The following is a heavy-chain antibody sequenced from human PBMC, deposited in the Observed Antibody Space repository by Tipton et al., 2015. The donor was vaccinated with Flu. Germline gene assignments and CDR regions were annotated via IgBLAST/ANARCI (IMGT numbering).Heavy chain of an antibody. D-gene: IGHD2-2*01. CDR2: IKQDGSEK. CDR1: GFTFSNYW. V-gene: IGHV3-7*01. CDR3: ARSVVPAAIDY. J-gene: IGHJ4*02. Sequence: VQLVQSGGGLVQSGGSLRLSCAASGFTFSNYWMNWVRQAPGKGLECVANIKQDGSEKYYVDSLKGRFTISRDNAKNSLYLQMNSLRAEDTAVYYCARSVVPAAIDYWGQGTLVTVSS.